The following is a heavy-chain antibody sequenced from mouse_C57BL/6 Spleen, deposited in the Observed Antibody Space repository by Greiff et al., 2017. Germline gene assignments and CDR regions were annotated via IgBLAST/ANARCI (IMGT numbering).Heavy chain of an antibody. D-gene: IGHD1-1*01. J-gene: IGHJ4*01. CDR2: IYPRRGNT. CDR1: GYTFTSYG. Sequence: QVQLQQSGAELARPGASVKLSGKASGYTFTSYGISWVKQRTGQDLEWIGEIYPRRGNTYYNEKFKGKATLTADKSSSTAYMELRSLTSEDSAVYFCARRAVVAYYYAMDYWGQGTSVTVSS. V-gene: IGHV1-81*01. CDR3: ARRAVVAYYYAMDY.